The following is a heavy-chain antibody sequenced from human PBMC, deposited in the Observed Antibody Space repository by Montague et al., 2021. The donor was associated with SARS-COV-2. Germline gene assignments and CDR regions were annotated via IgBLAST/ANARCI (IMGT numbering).Heavy chain of an antibody. CDR3: AREDRWNWFDP. Sequence: SETLSLTCTVSGDSISSYLWNWVRQPAGKGLEWIGRIWTSGSTDYNPSLETRVTISVDPSKNQFSLKLSSVTAADTAVYYCAREDRWNWFDPWGQGTLVIVSS. CDR1: GDSISSYL. D-gene: IGHD5-24*01. V-gene: IGHV4-4*07. CDR2: IWTSGST. J-gene: IGHJ5*02.